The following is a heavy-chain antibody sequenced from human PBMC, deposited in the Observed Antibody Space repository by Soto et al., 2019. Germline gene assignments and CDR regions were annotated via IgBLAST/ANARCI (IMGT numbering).Heavy chain of an antibody. D-gene: IGHD3-22*01. CDR1: GGTFSSYA. CDR2: IIPIFGTA. V-gene: IGHV1-69*13. J-gene: IGHJ4*02. CDR3: AGHDYYDSSGYFPFDY. Sequence: GASVKVSCKASGGTFSSYAISWVRQAPGQGLEWMGGIIPIFGTANYAQKFQGRVTITADESTSTAYMELSSLRSEGTAVYYCAGHDYYDSSGYFPFDYWGQGTLVTVSS.